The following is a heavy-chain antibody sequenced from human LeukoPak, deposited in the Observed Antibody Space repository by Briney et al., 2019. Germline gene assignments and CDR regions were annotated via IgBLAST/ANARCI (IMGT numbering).Heavy chain of an antibody. CDR2: IYYSGST. J-gene: IGHJ4*02. CDR1: GGSISNSRDY. CDR3: ARDRGSSGWFFDY. V-gene: IGHV4-39*07. Sequence: KTSETLSLTCTVSGGSISNSRDYWAWIRQPPGKGLEWIANIYYSGSTYYSPSLKSRVTLSVDTSKNQFSLRLSSVTAADTAVYYCARDRGSSGWFFDYWGQGTLVTVSS. D-gene: IGHD6-19*01.